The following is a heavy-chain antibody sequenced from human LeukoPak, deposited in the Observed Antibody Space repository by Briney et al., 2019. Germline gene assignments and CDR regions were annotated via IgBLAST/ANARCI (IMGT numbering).Heavy chain of an antibody. D-gene: IGHD2-21*01. Sequence: SETLSLTCTVSGGSISSYYWSWIRQPPGKGLEWIGYIYYSGSTNYNPSLKSRVTISVDTSKNQFSLKLSSVTAADTAVYYCSRLVVPAYYFDYWGQGTLVTVSS. V-gene: IGHV4-59*08. CDR2: IYYSGST. CDR1: GGSISSYY. CDR3: SRLVVPAYYFDY. J-gene: IGHJ4*02.